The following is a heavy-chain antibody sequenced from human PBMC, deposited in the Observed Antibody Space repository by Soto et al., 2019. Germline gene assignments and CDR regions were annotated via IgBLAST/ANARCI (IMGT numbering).Heavy chain of an antibody. CDR3: AKSPNFYCSSPNCYKYYFDH. CDR2: ISYDGSEK. Sequence: GGSLRLSCAASGFTFNTYGMHWVRQAPGKGLEWVAVISYDGSEKYYVDSVKGRFTISKDNSKNTLYLQMNRLRPEDTAVYYCAKSPNFYCSSPNCYKYYFDHWGQGTPVTVYS. J-gene: IGHJ4*02. CDR1: GFTFNTYG. D-gene: IGHD2-2*02. V-gene: IGHV3-30*18.